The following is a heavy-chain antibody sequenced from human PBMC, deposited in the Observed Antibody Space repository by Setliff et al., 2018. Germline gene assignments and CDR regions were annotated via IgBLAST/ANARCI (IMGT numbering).Heavy chain of an antibody. CDR2: MYFSGST. CDR1: GGSISTNSYY. CDR3: GRVTGSGKGF. V-gene: IGHV4-39*07. Sequence: KTSETLSLTCTVSGGSISTNSYYWGWIRQPPGKGLEWIGSMYFSGSTYYNPSLKSRVTMSIDKSKNEFSLKLSSVTAADTAVYYCGRVTGSGKGFWGQGTLVTVSS. J-gene: IGHJ4*02. D-gene: IGHD2-15*01.